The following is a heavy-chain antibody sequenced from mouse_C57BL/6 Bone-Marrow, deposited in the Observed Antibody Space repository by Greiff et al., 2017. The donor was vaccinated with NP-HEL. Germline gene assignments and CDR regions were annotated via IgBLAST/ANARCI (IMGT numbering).Heavy chain of an antibody. D-gene: IGHD1-1*01. Sequence: VQLQQSGAELMKPGASVKLSCKATGYTFTGYWIEWVKQRPGQGLEWIGEILPGSGSTNYNEKFKGKATFTADTSSNTAYMQLSSLTTEDSAIYYCARPPITTVVASYYFDYWGQGTTLTVSS. CDR1: GYTFTGYW. CDR2: ILPGSGST. J-gene: IGHJ2*01. V-gene: IGHV1-9*01. CDR3: ARPPITTVVASYYFDY.